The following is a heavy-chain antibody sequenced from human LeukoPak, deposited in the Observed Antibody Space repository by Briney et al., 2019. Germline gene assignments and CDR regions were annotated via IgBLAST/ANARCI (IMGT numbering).Heavy chain of an antibody. V-gene: IGHV3-23*01. CDR1: GFTFSSYA. Sequence: GGPLRLSCAGSGFTFSSYATSWVRQAPGKGLEWVSGISGSGGSTYYADSVRGRFTVSRDNSKNTLYLQMNSLRVEDTAVYYCAKGSSEGAYFGYWGQGTLVTVSS. D-gene: IGHD3-16*01. CDR3: AKGSSEGAYFGY. J-gene: IGHJ4*02. CDR2: ISGSGGST.